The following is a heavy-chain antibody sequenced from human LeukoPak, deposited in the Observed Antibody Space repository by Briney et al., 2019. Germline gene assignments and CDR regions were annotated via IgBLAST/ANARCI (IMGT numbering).Heavy chain of an antibody. CDR2: LSAYNGNT. Sequence: ASVKVSCKASGYTFTSYGISWVRQAPGQGLEWMGWLSAYNGNTNYAQKLQGRVTMTTDTSTSTAYMELRSLRSDDTAVYYCARDRFLYGDYPCFDYWGQGTLVTVSS. J-gene: IGHJ4*02. D-gene: IGHD4-17*01. CDR3: ARDRFLYGDYPCFDY. CDR1: GYTFTSYG. V-gene: IGHV1-18*01.